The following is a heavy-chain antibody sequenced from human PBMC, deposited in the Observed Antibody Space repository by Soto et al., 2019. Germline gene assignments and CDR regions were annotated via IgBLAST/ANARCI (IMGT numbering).Heavy chain of an antibody. Sequence: ASVKVSCKTSGYTFNTYGINWVRQAPGQGLELMGWISAYDGKTTYAEKFQGRVTLTTDTSTSTAYMALRSLRSDDTAIYYCARDPHEFWTSYWFDPWGQGTPVTVSS. CDR1: GYTFNTYG. D-gene: IGHD3-3*01. CDR3: ARDPHEFWTSYWFDP. V-gene: IGHV1-18*01. J-gene: IGHJ5*02. CDR2: ISAYDGKT.